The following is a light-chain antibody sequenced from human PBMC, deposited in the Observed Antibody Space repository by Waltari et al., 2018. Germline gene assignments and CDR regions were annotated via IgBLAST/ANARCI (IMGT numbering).Light chain of an antibody. J-gene: IGKJ1*01. Sequence: EIVMAQFPATLSVSPGERATLSCRASQSVRSNLAWYQQKPGQAPRLLIYAASTRATGIPASFSGSGAGTEFTLTISSLQSEDFATYYCQKYNSAPRTFGQGTKVEIK. CDR2: AAS. V-gene: IGKV3-15*01. CDR1: QSVRSN. CDR3: QKYNSAPRT.